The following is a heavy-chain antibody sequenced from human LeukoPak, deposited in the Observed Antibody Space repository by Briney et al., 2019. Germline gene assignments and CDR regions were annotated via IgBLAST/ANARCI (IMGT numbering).Heavy chain of an antibody. V-gene: IGHV4-59*12. D-gene: IGHD6-13*01. CDR2: IYYSGST. CDR3: ASLLPDSSSWY. J-gene: IGHJ4*02. Sequence: SETLSLTCTVSGGSISSYYWSWIRQPPGKGLEWIGYIYYSGSTNYNPSLKSRVTISVDTSKNQFSLKLSSVTAADTAVYYCASLLPDSSSWYWGQGTLVTVSS. CDR1: GGSISSYY.